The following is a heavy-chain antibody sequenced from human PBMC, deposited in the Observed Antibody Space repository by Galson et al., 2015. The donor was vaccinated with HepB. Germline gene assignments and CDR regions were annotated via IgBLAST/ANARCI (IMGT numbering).Heavy chain of an antibody. J-gene: IGHJ3*02. CDR1: GFTFSSYA. V-gene: IGHV3-64D*06. Sequence: SLRLSCAASGFTFSSYAMHWVRQAPGKGLEYVSAISSNGGSTYYADSVKGRFTISRDNSKNTLYLQMSSLRAEDTAVYYCVKGVEDYYDSSGYYHYGHAFDIWGQGTMVTVSS. CDR3: VKGVEDYYDSSGYYHYGHAFDI. D-gene: IGHD3-22*01. CDR2: ISSNGGST.